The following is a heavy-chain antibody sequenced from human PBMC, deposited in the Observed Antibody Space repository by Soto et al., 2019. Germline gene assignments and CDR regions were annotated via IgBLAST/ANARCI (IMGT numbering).Heavy chain of an antibody. Sequence: EVQLVESGGGLVQPGGSLRLSCAASGFTFSSFTMNWVRQATGKGLEWVSYIGSSGITRYHADSVKGRFTVSRDNARNSRSRQVNSARDADTAWYYFARSGSSGDRRYRLGSNGGFDVCGNVTMVTV. CDR2: IGSSGITR. D-gene: IGHD6-19*01. J-gene: IGHJ3*01. CDR1: GFTFSSFT. CDR3: ARSGSSGDRRYRLGSNGGFDV. V-gene: IGHV3-48*02.